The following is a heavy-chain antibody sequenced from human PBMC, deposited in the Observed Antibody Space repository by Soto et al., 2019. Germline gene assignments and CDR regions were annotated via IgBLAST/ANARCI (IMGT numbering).Heavy chain of an antibody. CDR2: IIPILGIA. D-gene: IGHD4-17*01. Sequence: QVQLVQSGAEVKKPGSSVKVSCKASGGTFSSYTISWERQAPGQGLEWMGRIIPILGIANYAQKFQGRVTITADKSTSTAYIELSSLRTEDTAVYYCARAPHDYGDYVEHYFDYWGQGTLVTVSS. CDR1: GGTFSSYT. CDR3: ARAPHDYGDYVEHYFDY. J-gene: IGHJ4*02. V-gene: IGHV1-69*02.